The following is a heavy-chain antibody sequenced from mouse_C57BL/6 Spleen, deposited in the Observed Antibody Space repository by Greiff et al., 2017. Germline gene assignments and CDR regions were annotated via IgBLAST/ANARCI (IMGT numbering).Heavy chain of an antibody. CDR2: IYPRSGNT. V-gene: IGHV1-81*01. D-gene: IGHD1-1*01. Sequence: VQLQQSGAELARPGASVKLSCKASGYTFTSYGISWVKQRTGQGLEWIGEIYPRSGNTYYNEKFKGKATLTADTSSSTAYMELRSLTSEDSAVYFCAREGYCGGSSPRYWYVDFWGPGTSVTVSS. J-gene: IGHJ1*01. CDR1: GYTFTSYG. CDR3: AREGYCGGSSPRYWYVDF.